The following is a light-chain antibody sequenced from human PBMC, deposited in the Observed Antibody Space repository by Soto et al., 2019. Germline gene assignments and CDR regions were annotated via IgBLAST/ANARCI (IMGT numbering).Light chain of an antibody. CDR3: SSYTSRATLV. J-gene: IGLJ2*01. Sequence: QSALTQPASVSGSPGQSITISCTGTSNDVGGYDYVTWYQHHPGKAPKLMIYDVSNRPSGISDRFSASKSDNTASLTISGLQAEDEAHYYCSSYTSRATLVFGGGTKLTVL. CDR2: DVS. CDR1: SNDVGGYDY. V-gene: IGLV2-14*03.